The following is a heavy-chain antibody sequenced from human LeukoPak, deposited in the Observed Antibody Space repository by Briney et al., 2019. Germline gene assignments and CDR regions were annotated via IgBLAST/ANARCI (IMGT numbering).Heavy chain of an antibody. CDR2: ISSSSSTI. Sequence: GGSLRLSCAASGFTFSNAWMSWVRQAPGKGLEWVSYISSSSSTIYYADSVKGRFTISRDNAKNSLYLQMNSLRDEDTAVYYCARDSQVVEYYYDSSGYYSSGYFQHWGQGTLVTVSS. CDR1: GFTFSNAW. J-gene: IGHJ1*01. CDR3: ARDSQVVEYYYDSSGYYSSGYFQH. V-gene: IGHV3-48*02. D-gene: IGHD3-22*01.